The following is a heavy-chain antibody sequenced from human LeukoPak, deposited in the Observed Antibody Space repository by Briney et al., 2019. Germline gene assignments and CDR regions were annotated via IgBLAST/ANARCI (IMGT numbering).Heavy chain of an antibody. J-gene: IGHJ4*02. V-gene: IGHV3-21*01. CDR1: GFTFSTYS. Sequence: GGSLRLSCAASGFTFSTYSMNWVRQAPGKGLEWVSSISSTSSYIYYADSVKGRFTISRDNAQKSLYLQMNSLRAEDTAVYYCARVGYSSGWYFDYWGQGTLVTVSP. CDR2: ISSTSSYI. D-gene: IGHD6-19*01. CDR3: ARVGYSSGWYFDY.